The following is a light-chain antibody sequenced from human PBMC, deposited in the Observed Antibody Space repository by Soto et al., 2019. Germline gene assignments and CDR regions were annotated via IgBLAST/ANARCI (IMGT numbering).Light chain of an antibody. CDR3: VLYMGSGIPV. CDR2: STN. CDR1: SGSVSTSYY. Sequence: QTVVTQEPSFSVSPGGRVTLTCGLSSGSVSTSYYPSWYQQTPGQAPRTLIYSTNTRSSGVPDRFSGSILGNKAALTITGAQADDESDYYCVLYMGSGIPVFGGGTKLTVL. V-gene: IGLV8-61*01. J-gene: IGLJ2*01.